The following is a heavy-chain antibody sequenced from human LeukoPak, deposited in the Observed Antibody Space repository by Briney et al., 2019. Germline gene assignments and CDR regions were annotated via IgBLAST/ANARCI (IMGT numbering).Heavy chain of an antibody. D-gene: IGHD1-14*01. V-gene: IGHV1-2*02. CDR1: GYTFTGYY. J-gene: IGHJ4*02. Sequence: GASVKVSCKASGYTFTGYYMHCVRQAPGQGLEWMGWINPNSGGTNYAQKFQSRVTMTRDTSISTAYMELSRLRSDDTAVYYCARALKPRYAATANCFDYWGQGTLVTVSS. CDR2: INPNSGGT. CDR3: ARALKPRYAATANCFDY.